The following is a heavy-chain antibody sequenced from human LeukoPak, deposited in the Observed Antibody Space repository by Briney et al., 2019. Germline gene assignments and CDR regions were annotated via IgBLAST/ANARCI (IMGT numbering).Heavy chain of an antibody. J-gene: IGHJ5*02. Sequence: GASVKVSCKASGYTFTGYFMHWVRQAPGQGLEWMGWINPKTGVTNYEQKFPGRVIMTRDTSISTAYMEVTRLTSDDTAVYYCARHMTTANNWFDPWGQGTLVTVSS. V-gene: IGHV1-2*02. CDR2: INPKTGVT. CDR3: ARHMTTANNWFDP. D-gene: IGHD1-1*01. CDR1: GYTFTGYF.